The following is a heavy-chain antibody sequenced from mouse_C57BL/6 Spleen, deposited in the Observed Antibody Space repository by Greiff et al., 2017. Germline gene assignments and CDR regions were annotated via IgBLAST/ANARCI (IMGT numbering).Heavy chain of an antibody. J-gene: IGHJ4*01. V-gene: IGHV1-69*01. CDR1: GYTFTSYW. CDR3: ERKLCDYAIDY. Sequence: VQLQQPGAELVMPGASVKLSCKASGYTFTSYWMNWVKQRPGQGLEWIGEIDPSDSYTNYNQKFKGKSTLTVDKSSSTAYMQLSSLTSDVSAVYYCERKLCDYAIDYWGQGTSVTVSS. CDR2: IDPSDSYT.